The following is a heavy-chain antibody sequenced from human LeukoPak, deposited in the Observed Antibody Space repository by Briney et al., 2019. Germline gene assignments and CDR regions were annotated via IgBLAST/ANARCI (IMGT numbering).Heavy chain of an antibody. CDR2: MTPNSGFS. J-gene: IGHJ6*02. Sequence: ASEKVSCKASGYTFTSYDINWVRQAAGQGLEWMGWMTPNSGFSGYAHKFRGRVTMTGNTSISTAYMELSSLRSEDTAIYYCVTNWGSRYYSDMDVWGQGTTVTVSS. CDR1: GYTFTSYD. D-gene: IGHD7-27*01. CDR3: VTNWGSRYYSDMDV. V-gene: IGHV1-8*01.